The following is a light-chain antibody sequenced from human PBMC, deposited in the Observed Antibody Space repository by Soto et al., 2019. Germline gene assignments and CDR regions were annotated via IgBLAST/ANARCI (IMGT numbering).Light chain of an antibody. J-gene: IGKJ5*01. CDR3: QQSYDTPRLT. CDR2: AAS. Sequence: DIQMTQSPSSLSASVGDRVTITCRASQSISNYLNWYQQRPGRAPKVLLFAASSLQSGVPSRFSGSGSGTDFTLTISNLQPEDFATYYCQQSYDTPRLTFGQGTRLEIK. V-gene: IGKV1-39*01. CDR1: QSISNY.